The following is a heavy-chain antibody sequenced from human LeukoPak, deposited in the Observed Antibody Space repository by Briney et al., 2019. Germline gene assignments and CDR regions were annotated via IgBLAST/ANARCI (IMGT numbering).Heavy chain of an antibody. CDR2: IYYSGST. D-gene: IGHD3-10*01. V-gene: IGHV4-39*07. J-gene: IGHJ4*02. CDR3: ARENRYYGSGSYLVDY. Sequence: SETLSLTCTVSGGSISSSSYYWGWIRQPPGKGLEWIGSIYYSGSTYYNPSLKSRVTISVDTSKNQFSLKLSSVTAADTAVYYCARENRYYGSGSYLVDYWGQGTLVTVSS. CDR1: GGSISSSSYY.